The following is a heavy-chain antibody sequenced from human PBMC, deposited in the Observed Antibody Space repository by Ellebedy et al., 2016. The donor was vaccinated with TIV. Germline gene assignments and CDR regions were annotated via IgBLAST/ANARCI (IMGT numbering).Heavy chain of an antibody. CDR3: ARKSLSNWSFDL. V-gene: IGHV4-59*01. Sequence: MPSETLSLTCTVPGASINSYWNWIRQPPGRGLEYIGYVYYSGKTNYSPSLKDRVTISLDTSKRQFSLNLNSVTAADTAVYYCARKSLSNWSFDLWGRGTLVTVSS. J-gene: IGHJ2*01. CDR1: GASINSY. CDR2: VYYSGKT.